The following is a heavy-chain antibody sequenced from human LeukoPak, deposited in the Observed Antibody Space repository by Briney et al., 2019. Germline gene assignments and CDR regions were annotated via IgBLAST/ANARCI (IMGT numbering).Heavy chain of an antibody. Sequence: GGSLRLSCAASGFTFSSYEMNWVRQAPGKGLEWVSYISSSGSTIYYADSVKGRFTISRDNAKNSLYLQMNSLRAEDTAVYYCARDHYYDSSGFVNWGQGTLVTVSS. J-gene: IGHJ4*02. CDR2: ISSSGSTI. CDR3: ARDHYYDSSGFVN. D-gene: IGHD3-22*01. V-gene: IGHV3-48*03. CDR1: GFTFSSYE.